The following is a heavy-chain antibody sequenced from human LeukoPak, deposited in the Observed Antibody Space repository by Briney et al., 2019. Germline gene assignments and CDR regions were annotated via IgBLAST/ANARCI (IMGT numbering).Heavy chain of an antibody. J-gene: IGHJ6*03. D-gene: IGHD2-15*01. CDR2: IYHSGRT. Sequence: SETLSLTCTVSGYSISSGYYWGWIRQPPGKGLEWIGSIYHSGRTFYNPSLKSRVTISVDTSKNQFSPKLTSVTAADTAVYYCAREGSSYYYMDVWGKGTTVTVSS. V-gene: IGHV4-38-2*02. CDR1: GYSISSGYY. CDR3: AREGSSYYYMDV.